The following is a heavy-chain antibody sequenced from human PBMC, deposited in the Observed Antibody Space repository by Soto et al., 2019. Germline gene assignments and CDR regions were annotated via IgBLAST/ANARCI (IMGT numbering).Heavy chain of an antibody. CDR2: VSYDGDNE. CDR1: GFTFSNYA. Sequence: GGSLRLSCVASGFTFSNYAMHWVRQAPGKGLEWVAIVSYDGDNEYYADSVRGRFFISRDNSRNTLYLQTSSLRHGDTAVYYCARDYCSGTTCYEFDYWGQGTQVTVSS. D-gene: IGHD2-2*01. V-gene: IGHV3-30*03. J-gene: IGHJ4*02. CDR3: ARDYCSGTTCYEFDY.